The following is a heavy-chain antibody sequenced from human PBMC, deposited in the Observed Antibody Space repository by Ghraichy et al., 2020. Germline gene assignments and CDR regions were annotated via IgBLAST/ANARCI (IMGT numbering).Heavy chain of an antibody. CDR2: ISSSSSYT. CDR3: ARDFLKWTAVAGTAWFDP. CDR1: GFTFSDYY. J-gene: IGHJ5*02. D-gene: IGHD6-19*01. Sequence: GGSLRLSCAASGFTFSDYYMSWIRQAPGKGLEWVSYISSSSSYTNYADSVKGRFTISRDNAKNSLYLQMNSLRAEDTAVYYCARDFLKWTAVAGTAWFDPWGQGTLVTVSS. V-gene: IGHV3-11*06.